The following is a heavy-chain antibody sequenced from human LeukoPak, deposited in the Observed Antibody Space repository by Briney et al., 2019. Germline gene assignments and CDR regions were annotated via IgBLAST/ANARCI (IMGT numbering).Heavy chain of an antibody. J-gene: IGHJ4*02. D-gene: IGHD6-25*01. CDR3: AKAETGLAAAGHFDY. CDR1: GFIFGDYG. Sequence: GGSLRLSCAASGFIFGDYGMNWVRQVPGRKGLQWISGISGSGGITYYAESVKGRFTISRDNSRNTLYLEMNSLRGEDTAVYYCAKAETGLAAAGHFDYWGQGTLVTVSS. CDR2: ISGSGGIT. V-gene: IGHV3-23*01.